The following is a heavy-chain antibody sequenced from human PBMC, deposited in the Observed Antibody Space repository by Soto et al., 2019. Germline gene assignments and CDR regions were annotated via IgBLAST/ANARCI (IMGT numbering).Heavy chain of an antibody. Sequence: PGESLKISCQGSGYSFANYWIAWVRQMPGKGLEWVGVIYPGGSDTRYSPSFRGQVTISADKSISHVYLQWSSLKASDTAMYYCARNRLRQYYYGMDVRGQGTTVNV. J-gene: IGHJ6*02. D-gene: IGHD3-10*01. CDR1: GYSFANYW. CDR3: ARNRLRQYYYGMDV. CDR2: IYPGGSDT. V-gene: IGHV5-51*01.